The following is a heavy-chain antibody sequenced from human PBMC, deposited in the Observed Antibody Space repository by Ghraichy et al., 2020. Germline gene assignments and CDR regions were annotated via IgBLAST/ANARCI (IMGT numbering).Heavy chain of an antibody. V-gene: IGHV3-15*01. D-gene: IGHD1-26*01. CDR3: TTEWAGGPLR. CDR2: IKSKTDGGTA. Sequence: GSLRLSCAASGFTFSNAWMSWVRQAPGKGLEWIGRIKSKTDGGTADYTAPVKGRFTISRDDSKTTLYLQMNSLKTEDTAMYYCTTEWAGGPLRWGQGTLVTVSS. CDR1: GFTFSNAW. J-gene: IGHJ4*02.